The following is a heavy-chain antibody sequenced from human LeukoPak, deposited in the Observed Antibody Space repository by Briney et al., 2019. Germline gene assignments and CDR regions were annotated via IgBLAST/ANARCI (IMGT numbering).Heavy chain of an antibody. D-gene: IGHD5-18*01. CDR3: ARVAYGYSYGDLDY. CDR1: GFTFSSYA. CDR2: ISYDGSNI. V-gene: IGHV3-30-3*01. Sequence: GGSLRLSCAASGFTFSSYAMHWVRQAPGKGLEWVAVISYDGSNIYYADSVKGRFTISRGNSKNTLYLQMNSLRAEDTAVYYCARVAYGYSYGDLDYWGQGTLVTVSS. J-gene: IGHJ4*02.